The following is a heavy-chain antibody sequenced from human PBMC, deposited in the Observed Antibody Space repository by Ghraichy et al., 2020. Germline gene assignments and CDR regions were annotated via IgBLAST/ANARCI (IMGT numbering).Heavy chain of an antibody. CDR3: ARRPLIGAFDI. Sequence: SETLSLTCTVSGGSISSYYWSWIRQPPGKGLEWIGYIYYSGSTNYNPSLKSRVTISVDTSKNQFSLKVSSVTAADTAVYYCARRPLIGAFDIWGQGTMVTVSS. J-gene: IGHJ3*02. V-gene: IGHV4-59*08. CDR1: GGSISSYY. D-gene: IGHD3-9*01. CDR2: IYYSGST.